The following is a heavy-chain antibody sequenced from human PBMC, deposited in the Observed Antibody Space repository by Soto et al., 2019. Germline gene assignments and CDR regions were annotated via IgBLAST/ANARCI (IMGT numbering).Heavy chain of an antibody. CDR2: IVVGSGNT. J-gene: IGHJ6*02. CDR1: GFTFTSSA. CDR3: GAPYDIWTGNCMDV. Sequence: SVKVSCKASGFTFTSSAVQRVRQARGQRLEWIGWIVVGSGNTNYAQKFQERVTITRDMSTSTAYMELSSLRSEDTAVYYCGAPYDIWTGNCMDVWGPGTTVTVSS. D-gene: IGHD3-9*01. V-gene: IGHV1-58*01.